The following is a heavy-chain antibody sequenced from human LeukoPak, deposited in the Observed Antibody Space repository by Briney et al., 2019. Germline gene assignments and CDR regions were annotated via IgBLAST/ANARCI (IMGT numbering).Heavy chain of an antibody. J-gene: IGHJ4*02. Sequence: SETLSLTCTVSGGSISSSSYYWGWIRQPPGKGLQWIGNIYYSGSTNYNPSLKRRVTVSVDTSKNQFSLKLSSVTATDTAVYYCARQTRPSSGWVDFDNWGRGTLVTVSS. V-gene: IGHV4-39*01. CDR2: IYYSGST. CDR3: ARQTRPSSGWVDFDN. CDR1: GGSISSSSYY. D-gene: IGHD6-19*01.